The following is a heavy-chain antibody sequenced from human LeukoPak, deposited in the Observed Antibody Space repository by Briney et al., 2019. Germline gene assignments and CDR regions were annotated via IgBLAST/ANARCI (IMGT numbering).Heavy chain of an antibody. V-gene: IGHV3-30*02. CDR3: AKDVSGSGSYSYFES. CDR1: GFTFSSYG. CDR2: IRYDGSNK. J-gene: IGHJ4*02. Sequence: GGSLRLSCAASGFTFSSYGMHWVRQAPGKGLEWVAFIRYDGSNKYYADSVKGRFTISRDNSKNTLYLQMNSLRAEDTAVYYCAKDVSGSGSYSYFESWGQGTLVTVSS. D-gene: IGHD3-10*01.